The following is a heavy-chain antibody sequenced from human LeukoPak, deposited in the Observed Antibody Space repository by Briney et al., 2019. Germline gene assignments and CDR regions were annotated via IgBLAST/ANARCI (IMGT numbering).Heavy chain of an antibody. Sequence: SVKVSCKASGYTFTSYGISWVRQAPGQRLEWMGGIIPIFGTANYAQKFQGRVTITTDESTSTAYMELSSLRSEDTAVYYCASFPVPAAGRYWFDPWGQGTLVTVSS. CDR2: IIPIFGTA. CDR1: GYTFTSYG. CDR3: ASFPVPAAGRYWFDP. V-gene: IGHV1-69*05. D-gene: IGHD2-2*01. J-gene: IGHJ5*02.